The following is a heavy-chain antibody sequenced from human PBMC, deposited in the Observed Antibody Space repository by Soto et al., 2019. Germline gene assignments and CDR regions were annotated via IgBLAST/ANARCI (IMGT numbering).Heavy chain of an antibody. CDR3: ARLVAAAGTLGYYYYGMDV. J-gene: IGHJ6*02. D-gene: IGHD6-13*01. CDR1: GYTFTSYD. CDR2: INPSGGST. Sequence: ASVKVSCKASGYTFTSYDMHWVRQAPGQGLEWMGIINPSGGSTSYAQKFQGRVTMTRDTSTSTVYMELSSLRSEDTAVYYCARLVAAAGTLGYYYYGMDVWGQGTTVTVSS. V-gene: IGHV1-46*03.